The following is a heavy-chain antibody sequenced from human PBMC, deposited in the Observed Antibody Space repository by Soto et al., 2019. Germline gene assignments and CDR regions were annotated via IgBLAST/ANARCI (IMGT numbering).Heavy chain of an antibody. D-gene: IGHD3-22*01. V-gene: IGHV4-30-2*01. J-gene: IGHJ3*02. CDR2: IYHSGST. CDR1: GGSISSGGYS. Sequence: SETLSLTCAVSGGSISSGGYSWSWIRQPPGKGLEWIGYIYHSGSTYYNPSLKSRVTISVDRSKNQFSLKLSSVTAADTAVYYCARGSRYYDSSGYPFSAFDIWGQGTMVTVS. CDR3: ARGSRYYDSSGYPFSAFDI.